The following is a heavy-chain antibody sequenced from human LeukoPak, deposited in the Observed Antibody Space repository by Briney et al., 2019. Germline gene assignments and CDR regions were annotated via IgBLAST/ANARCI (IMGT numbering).Heavy chain of an antibody. Sequence: ASVKVSCKASGYTFTGYYMHWVRQAPGQGLEWMGWINPNSGGTNYAQKFQGRVTMTRDTSISTAYMELSRLRSDDTAVYYCARDGYDSSGDRYYCDYGGQGTLVTVSS. CDR3: ARDGYDSSGDRYYCDY. CDR1: GYTFTGYY. J-gene: IGHJ4*02. V-gene: IGHV1-2*02. CDR2: INPNSGGT. D-gene: IGHD3-22*01.